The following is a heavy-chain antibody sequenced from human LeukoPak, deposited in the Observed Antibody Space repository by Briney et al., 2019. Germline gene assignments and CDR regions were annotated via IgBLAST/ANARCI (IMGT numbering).Heavy chain of an antibody. D-gene: IGHD4-17*01. CDR1: GGTFSSYA. V-gene: IGHV1-69*06. CDR3: ARDLRYYYWYFDL. CDR2: IIPIFGTA. J-gene: IGHJ2*01. Sequence: SVKVSCKASGGTFSSYAISWVRQAPGQGLEWMGGIIPIFGTANYAQKFQGRVTITADKSTSTAYMELSSLRSEDTAVYYCARDLRYYYWYFDLWGRGTLVTVSS.